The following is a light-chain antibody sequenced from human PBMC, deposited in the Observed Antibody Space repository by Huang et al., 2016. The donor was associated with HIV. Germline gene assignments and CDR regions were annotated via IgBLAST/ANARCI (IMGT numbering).Light chain of an antibody. CDR2: AAS. V-gene: IGKV1-NL1*01. J-gene: IGKJ2*01. Sequence: DIQVTQSPSSLSASVGDRVTITCRATQDIGISFAWYQQTPGKAPKLLLFAASRLASGFPSRVRGSGSVTDHTLPIASLQPGDFATYYCQQYYSTPYTFGQGTKLEIK. CDR3: QQYYSTPYT. CDR1: QDIGIS.